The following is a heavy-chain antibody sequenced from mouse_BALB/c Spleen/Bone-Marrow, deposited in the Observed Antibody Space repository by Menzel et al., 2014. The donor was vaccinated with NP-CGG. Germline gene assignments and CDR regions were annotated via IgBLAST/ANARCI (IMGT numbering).Heavy chain of an antibody. V-gene: IGHV4-2*02. D-gene: IGHD2-10*02. CDR3: ARLAVWGAMDY. J-gene: IGHJ4*01. CDR2: INPGSSTI. Sequence: EVNVEESAGGLVQPGGSLNLSCAASGFDFRRYWMSWARQAPGKGQEWIGEINPGSSTINYTPSLKDKFIISGDNAKNTLSLQMSKVRSEDTALYYCARLAVWGAMDYWGQGTSGTVSS. CDR1: GFDFRRYW.